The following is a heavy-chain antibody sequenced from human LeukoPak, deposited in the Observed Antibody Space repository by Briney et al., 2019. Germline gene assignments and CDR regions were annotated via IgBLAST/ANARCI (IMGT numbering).Heavy chain of an antibody. CDR3: ARASPDDYGDYESY. D-gene: IGHD4-17*01. V-gene: IGHV4-31*03. CDR2: IYYSGST. J-gene: IGHJ4*02. CDR1: GGSISSGGYY. Sequence: SQTLSLTCTVSGGSISSGGYYWTWIRQHPGKGLEWIGYIYYSGSTHYNPSLKSRLTISVDTSKNQFSLKLTSVTAADTAVYYCARASPDDYGDYESYWGQGTLVTVSS.